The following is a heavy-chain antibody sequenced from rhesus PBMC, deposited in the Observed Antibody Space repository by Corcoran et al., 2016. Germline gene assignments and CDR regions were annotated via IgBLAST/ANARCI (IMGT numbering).Heavy chain of an antibody. CDR1: GGSTNSNY. V-gene: IGHV4-147*01. CDR2: IYGGSGTI. Sequence: QVQLPESGPGLVKPSETLSLTCAVSGGSTNSNYWGWIRQPPGKGLEGCGCIYGGSGTINSNPILTSRVRISRDTSNNPVSLKLSSVTAADTAVYYCARGSSASGLDSWGQGVVVTISS. J-gene: IGHJ6*01. D-gene: IGHD6-31*01. CDR3: ARGSSASGLDS.